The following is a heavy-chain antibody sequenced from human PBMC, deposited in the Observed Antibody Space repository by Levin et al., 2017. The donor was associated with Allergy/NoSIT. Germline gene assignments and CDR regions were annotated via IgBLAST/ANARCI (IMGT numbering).Heavy chain of an antibody. Sequence: KISCKASGGTFSRYTISWVRQAPGQGLEWMGRIIPILGVANYAQKFQARVTITADESTSTAYMELSSLRSEDTAVYYCARSYYYDIDPWGQGTLVTVSS. CDR1: GGTFSRYT. J-gene: IGHJ5*02. V-gene: IGHV1-69*02. CDR3: ARSYYYDIDP. CDR2: IIPILGVA. D-gene: IGHD3-22*01.